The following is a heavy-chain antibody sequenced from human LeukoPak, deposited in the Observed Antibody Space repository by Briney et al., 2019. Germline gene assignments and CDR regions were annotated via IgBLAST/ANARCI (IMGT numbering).Heavy chain of an antibody. CDR2: IRYDGSNK. CDR1: GFTFSSYG. D-gene: IGHD6-13*01. J-gene: IGHJ4*02. Sequence: PGGSLRLSCAASGFTFSSYGMHWVRQAPGKGLEWVAFIRYDGSNKYYADSVKGRFTISRDNSKNTLYLQMNSLRAEDTAVYYCATVGMYSSSWTGKYYFDYWGQGTLVTVSS. CDR3: ATVGMYSSSWTGKYYFDY. V-gene: IGHV3-30*02.